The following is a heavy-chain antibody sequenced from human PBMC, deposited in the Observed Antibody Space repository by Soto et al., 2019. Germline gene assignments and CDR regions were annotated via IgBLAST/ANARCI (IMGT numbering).Heavy chain of an antibody. CDR2: ISAYNGNT. V-gene: IGHV1-18*04. D-gene: IGHD3-3*01. CDR3: ARDLPRITIFGVVIPFDY. J-gene: IGHJ4*02. CDR1: GYTFTSYG. Sequence: QVQLVQSGAEVKKPGASVKVSCKASGYTFTSYGISWVRQAPGQGREWMGWISAYNGNTNYAQKLQGRVTMTTDTSTSTAYMELRSLRSDDTAVYYCARDLPRITIFGVVIPFDYWGQGTLVTVSS.